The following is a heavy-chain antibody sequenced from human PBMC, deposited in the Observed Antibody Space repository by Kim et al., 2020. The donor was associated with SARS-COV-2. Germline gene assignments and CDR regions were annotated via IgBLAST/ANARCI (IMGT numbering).Heavy chain of an antibody. V-gene: IGHV5-51*01. CDR3: ARRGDPDYDFWSGYGWFDP. Sequence: GESLKISCKGSGYSFTSYWIGWVRQMPGKGLEWMGIIYPGDSDTRYSPSFQGQVTISADKSISTAYLQWSSLKASDTAMYYCARRGDPDYDFWSGYGWFDPWGQGTLVTVSS. D-gene: IGHD3-3*01. CDR2: IYPGDSDT. J-gene: IGHJ5*02. CDR1: GYSFTSYW.